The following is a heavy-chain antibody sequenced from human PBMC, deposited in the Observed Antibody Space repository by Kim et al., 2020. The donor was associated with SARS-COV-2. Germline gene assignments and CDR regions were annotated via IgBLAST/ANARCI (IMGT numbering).Heavy chain of an antibody. J-gene: IGHJ6*02. D-gene: IGHD2-2*01. CDR1: GYTFTSYG. CDR3: ARPRYCSSTSCYLDYYGMDV. V-gene: IGHV1-18*04. CDR2: ISAYNGNT. Sequence: ASVKVSCKASGYTFTSYGISWVRQAPGQGLEWMGWISAYNGNTNYAQKLQGRVTMTTDTSTSTAYMELRSLRSDDTAVYYCARPRYCSSTSCYLDYYGMDVWGQGTTVTVSS.